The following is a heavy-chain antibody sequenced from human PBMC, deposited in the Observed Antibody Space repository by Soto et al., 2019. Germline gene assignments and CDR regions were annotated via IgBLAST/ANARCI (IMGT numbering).Heavy chain of an antibody. D-gene: IGHD6-19*01. J-gene: IGHJ3*02. Sequence: SETLSLTCTVSGGSISSSSYYWGWIRQPPGKGLEWIGSIYYSGSTYYNPSLKSRVTISVDTPKNQFSLKLSSVTAADTAVYYCARGPRYSSGWYPTGWAFDIWGQGTMVTVSS. CDR2: IYYSGST. CDR1: GGSISSSSYY. V-gene: IGHV4-39*01. CDR3: ARGPRYSSGWYPTGWAFDI.